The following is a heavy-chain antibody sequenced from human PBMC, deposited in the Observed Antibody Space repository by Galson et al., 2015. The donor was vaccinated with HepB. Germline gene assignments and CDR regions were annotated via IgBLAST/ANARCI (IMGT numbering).Heavy chain of an antibody. V-gene: IGHV3-23*01. CDR1: GFTFSSYA. CDR3: AKEGMTTVVGNWFDP. J-gene: IGHJ5*02. Sequence: SLRLSCAASGFTFSSYAMSWVRQVPGKGLEWVSGVSGSGSSTYYADSVKGRFTVSRDNSKNTVYLQMNGLRAEDTAVYYCAKEGMTTVVGNWFDPWGQGTLVTVSS. D-gene: IGHD4-23*01. CDR2: VSGSGSST.